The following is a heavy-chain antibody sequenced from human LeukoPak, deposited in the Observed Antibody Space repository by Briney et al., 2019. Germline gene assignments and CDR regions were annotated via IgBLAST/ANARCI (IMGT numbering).Heavy chain of an antibody. CDR3: ARVVSGGREPFDP. D-gene: IGHD1-26*01. CDR1: GYTFTGYY. Sequence: ASVKVSCKASGYTFTGYYTHWVRQAPGQGLEWMGWINPNSGGTNYAQKFQGRVTMTRGTSISTAYMELSRLRSDDTAVYYCARVVSGGREPFDPWGQGTLVTVSS. J-gene: IGHJ5*02. V-gene: IGHV1-2*02. CDR2: INPNSGGT.